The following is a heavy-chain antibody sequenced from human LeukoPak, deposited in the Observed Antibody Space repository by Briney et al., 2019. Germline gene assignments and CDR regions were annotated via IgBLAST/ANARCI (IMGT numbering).Heavy chain of an antibody. CDR3: ATGIPYYYGSGSYYSVMGY. CDR2: FDPEDGET. D-gene: IGHD3-10*01. J-gene: IGHJ4*02. V-gene: IGHV1-24*01. CDR1: GYTLTELS. Sequence: ASVKVSCKVSGYTLTELSMHWVRQAPGKGREWMGGFDPEDGETIYAQKFQGRVTMTEDTSTDTAYMELRSLRSEDTAVYYCATGIPYYYGSGSYYSVMGYWGQGTLVTVSS.